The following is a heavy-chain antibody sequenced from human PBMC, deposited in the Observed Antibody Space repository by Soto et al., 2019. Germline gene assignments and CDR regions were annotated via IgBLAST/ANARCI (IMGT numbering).Heavy chain of an antibody. Sequence: EVQLLESGGGLVQPGGSLRLSCAASGFTFSSYAMSWVRQAPGKGLEWVSAISGSGGSTYYADSVKGRFTISRDNSKNPLYLQMNSLRAEDTAVYYCANPYCSSTSCYHYYYAMDVWGQGTTVTVSS. CDR2: ISGSGGST. CDR3: ANPYCSSTSCYHYYYAMDV. CDR1: GFTFSSYA. J-gene: IGHJ6*02. D-gene: IGHD2-2*01. V-gene: IGHV3-23*01.